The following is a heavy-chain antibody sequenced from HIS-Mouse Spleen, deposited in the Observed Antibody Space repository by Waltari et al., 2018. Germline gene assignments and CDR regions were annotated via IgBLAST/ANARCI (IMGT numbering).Heavy chain of an antibody. CDR1: GFPFSSHG. D-gene: IGHD6-19*01. V-gene: IGHV3-30*18. J-gene: IGHJ4*02. CDR3: AKASSGWLDY. Sequence: QVQLVESGGGGVQSGRSLRPSCAARGFPFSSHGMLWVRQAPGKGLEWVAVISYDGSNKYYADSVKGRVTISRDNSKNTLYLQMNSLRAEDTAVYYCAKASSGWLDYWGQGTLVTVSS. CDR2: ISYDGSNK.